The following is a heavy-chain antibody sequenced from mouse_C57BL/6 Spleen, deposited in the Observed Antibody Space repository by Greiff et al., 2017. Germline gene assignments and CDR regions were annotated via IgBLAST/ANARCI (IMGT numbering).Heavy chain of an antibody. D-gene: IGHD2-3*01. J-gene: IGHJ1*03. CDR2: INPSSGYT. CDR3: ARSTGVTKPPWYFDV. Sequence: QVQLQQSGAELAKPGASVKLSCKASGYTFTSYWMHLVKQRPGQGLAWIGHINPSSGYTKYNQKFKDKATLTADKSSSTAYMQLSSLRYADSAVYYCARSTGVTKPPWYFDVWGTGTTVTVSA. CDR1: GYTFTSYW. V-gene: IGHV1-7*01.